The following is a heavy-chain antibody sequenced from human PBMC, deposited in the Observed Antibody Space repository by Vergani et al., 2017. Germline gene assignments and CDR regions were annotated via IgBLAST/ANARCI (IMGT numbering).Heavy chain of an antibody. CDR3: ASARKNTAALFDY. CDR1: GGSISSYY. CDR2: IYYSGST. V-gene: IGHV4-59*01. J-gene: IGHJ4*02. Sequence: QVQLQESGPGLVKPSETLSLTCTVSGGSISSYYWSWIRQPPGKGLEWIGYIYYSGSTNYNPSLKSRVTISVDKAKNQFSLKLSSVTAADTAVYYCASARKNTAALFDYWGQGTLVTVSS. D-gene: IGHD5-18*01.